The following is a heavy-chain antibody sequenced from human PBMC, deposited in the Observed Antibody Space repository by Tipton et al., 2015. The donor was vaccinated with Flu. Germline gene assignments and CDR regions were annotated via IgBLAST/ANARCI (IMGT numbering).Heavy chain of an antibody. CDR3: ARGGDSSGWYTY. CDR2: INHSGST. CDR1: GGSFSGYY. Sequence: QLVQSGAEVKPSETLSLTCAVYGGSFSGYYWSWIRQPPGKGLEWIGEINHSGSTNYNPSLKSRVTISVDTSKNQFSLKLSSVTAADTAVYYCARGGDSSGWYTYWGQGTLVTVSS. D-gene: IGHD6-19*01. V-gene: IGHV4-34*01. J-gene: IGHJ4*02.